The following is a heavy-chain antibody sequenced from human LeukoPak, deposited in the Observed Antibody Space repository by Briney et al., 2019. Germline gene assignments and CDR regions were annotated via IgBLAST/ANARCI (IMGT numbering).Heavy chain of an antibody. CDR1: GFTFSTYA. CDR3: ARSEQQDFGDYEFDY. D-gene: IGHD4-17*01. J-gene: IGHJ4*02. CDR2: ISSDGDST. Sequence: GGSLRLSCAASGFTFSTYAMHWVRQAPGKGLEYDSAISSDGDSTYYANSVKGRFTISRDNSKNTLYLQMGSLRAEDMAVYYCARSEQQDFGDYEFDYWGQGTLVTVSS. V-gene: IGHV3-64*01.